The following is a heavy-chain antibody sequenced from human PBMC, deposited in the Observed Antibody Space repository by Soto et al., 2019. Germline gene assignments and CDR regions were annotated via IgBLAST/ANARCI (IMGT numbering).Heavy chain of an antibody. V-gene: IGHV1-69*02. CDR1: GGTFSSYT. Sequence: SVKVSCKASGGTFSSYTISWVRQAPGQGLEWMGRIIPILGIANYAQKFQGRVTITGDKSTSTAYMELSSLRSEDTAVYYCARVGSLRFLEWLPDYWGQGTLVTVSS. CDR3: ARVGSLRFLEWLPDY. J-gene: IGHJ4*02. D-gene: IGHD3-3*01. CDR2: IIPILGIA.